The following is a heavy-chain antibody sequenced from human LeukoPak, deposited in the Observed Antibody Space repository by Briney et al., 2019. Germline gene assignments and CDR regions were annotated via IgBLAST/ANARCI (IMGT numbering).Heavy chain of an antibody. J-gene: IGHJ4*02. CDR3: ARLTSLRYYDY. V-gene: IGHV4-39*01. D-gene: IGHD3-9*01. CDR1: GGSITSSGHY. CDR2: IYYRGST. Sequence: SETHSLTCTVSGGSITSSGHYWGWVRQPPGKGLEWIGSIYYRGSTFYTPSINRRVTISVDTSKNQFSLKLSSVSAADTAVYYCARLTSLRYYDYWGQGGMAGVSS.